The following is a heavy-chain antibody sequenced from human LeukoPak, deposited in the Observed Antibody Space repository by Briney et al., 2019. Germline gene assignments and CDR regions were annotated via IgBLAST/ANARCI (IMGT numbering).Heavy chain of an antibody. CDR1: GGSISSSSYY. D-gene: IGHD5-18*01. CDR3: ARLAGNTDNYGYPWRSHSQGYFYYMDV. J-gene: IGHJ6*03. Sequence: PSETLSLTCTVSGGSISSSSYYWGWIRQPPGKGLEWIGSIYYSGSTYYNPSLKSRVTISVDTSKNQFSLKLRSVTAADTAVYYCARLAGNTDNYGYPWRSHSQGYFYYMDVWGKGTTVTIS. CDR2: IYYSGST. V-gene: IGHV4-39*01.